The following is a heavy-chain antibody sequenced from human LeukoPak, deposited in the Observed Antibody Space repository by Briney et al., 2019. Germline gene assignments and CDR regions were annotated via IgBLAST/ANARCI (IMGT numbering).Heavy chain of an antibody. CDR2: ISSSSSTI. J-gene: IGHJ5*02. Sequence: PGGSLRLSCAASGFTFSSYSMNWVRQAPGKGLEWVSYISSSSSTIYYADSVKGRFTISRDNAKNSLYLQMNNLRAEDTAVYYCARDAFPAAALTAWFDPWGQGTLVTVSS. CDR3: ARDAFPAAALTAWFDP. CDR1: GFTFSSYS. D-gene: IGHD2-2*01. V-gene: IGHV3-48*01.